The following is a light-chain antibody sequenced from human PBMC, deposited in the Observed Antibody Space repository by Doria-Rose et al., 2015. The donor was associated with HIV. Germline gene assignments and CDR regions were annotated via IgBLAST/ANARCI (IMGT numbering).Light chain of an antibody. J-gene: IGKJ5*01. Sequence: EIVMTQSPGTLSLSPGERATLSCRASHTIPSKYLGWYQRKLGQAPRLLIYGASSRATGIPDRFSGSGSGTDFTLTISRLEPEDFAVYYCQQYGSLSAITFGQGTRLEIK. CDR1: HTIPSKY. CDR2: GAS. CDR3: QQYGSLSAIT. V-gene: IGKV3-20*01.